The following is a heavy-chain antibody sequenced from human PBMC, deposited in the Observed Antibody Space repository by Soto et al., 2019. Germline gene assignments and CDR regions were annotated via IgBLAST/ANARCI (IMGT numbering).Heavy chain of an antibody. D-gene: IGHD3-3*01. Sequence: SVKVSCNASGGTFSSYAISWVRQAPGQGLDWMGGIIPIFGTANYAQKFQGRVTITADESTSTAYMELSSLRSEDTAVYYCARFRTIFGVVSPYYYYGMDVWGQGTTVTVSS. V-gene: IGHV1-69*13. CDR3: ARFRTIFGVVSPYYYYGMDV. CDR2: IIPIFGTA. CDR1: GGTFSSYA. J-gene: IGHJ6*02.